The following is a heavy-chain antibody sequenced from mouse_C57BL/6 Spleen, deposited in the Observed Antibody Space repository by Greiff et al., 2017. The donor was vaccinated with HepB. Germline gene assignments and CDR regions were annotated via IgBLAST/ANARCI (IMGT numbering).Heavy chain of an antibody. CDR1: GYSFTDYN. J-gene: IGHJ3*01. CDR2: INPNYGTT. D-gene: IGHD2-5*01. CDR3: ASEAYYSNLAY. Sequence: EVQLQQSGPELVKPGASVKISCKASGYSFTDYNMNWVKQSTGKGLEWIGVINPNYGTTNYNQKFKGKATLTVDQSSSTAYMQLNSLTSEDSAVYYCASEAYYSNLAYWGQGTLVTVSA. V-gene: IGHV1-39*01.